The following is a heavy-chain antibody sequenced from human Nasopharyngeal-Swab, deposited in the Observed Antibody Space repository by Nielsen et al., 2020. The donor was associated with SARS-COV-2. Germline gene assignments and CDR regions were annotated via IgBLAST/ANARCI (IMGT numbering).Heavy chain of an antibody. V-gene: IGHV3-21*01. Sequence: GESLKISCAASGFTFSNYLMNWVRQAPGKGLEWVSSISSRSSYIYYADSVKGRFTISRDNAKNSLYLQMNSLRAEDTAVYYCARGAGTALYYFDYWGQGTLVTVSS. D-gene: IGHD6-19*01. J-gene: IGHJ4*02. CDR2: ISSRSSYI. CDR1: GFTFSNYL. CDR3: ARGAGTALYYFDY.